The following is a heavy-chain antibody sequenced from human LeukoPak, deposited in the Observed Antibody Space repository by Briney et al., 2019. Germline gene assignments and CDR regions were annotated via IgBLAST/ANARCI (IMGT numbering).Heavy chain of an antibody. Sequence: PGGSLRLSCAASGFTFSSYWMSWVRQAPGKGLEWGANIKEDGSEEVYMDSVKGRFTISRDNAKNSLFLQLNTLRAEDTAVYYCARDPYSSTWSYGMDVWGQGTTVIVSS. V-gene: IGHV3-7*05. CDR3: ARDPYSSTWSYGMDV. CDR2: IKEDGSEE. J-gene: IGHJ6*02. D-gene: IGHD6-6*01. CDR1: GFTFSSYW.